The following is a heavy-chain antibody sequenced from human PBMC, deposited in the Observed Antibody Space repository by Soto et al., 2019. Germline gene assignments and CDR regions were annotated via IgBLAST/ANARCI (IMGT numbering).Heavy chain of an antibody. J-gene: IGHJ5*02. V-gene: IGHV3-74*01. D-gene: IGHD1-20*01. CDR3: ARAKRSRYNWNDSWFDP. Sequence: GGSLRLSCAASGFTFSSYWMHWVRQAPGKGLVWVSRINSDGSSTSYADSVKGRFTISRDNAKNTLYLQMNSLRAEDTAVYYCARAKRSRYNWNDSWFDPWGQGTLVTVSS. CDR1: GFTFSSYW. CDR2: INSDGSST.